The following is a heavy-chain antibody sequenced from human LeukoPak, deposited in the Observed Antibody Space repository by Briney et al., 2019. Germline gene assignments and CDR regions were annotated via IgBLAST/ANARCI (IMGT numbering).Heavy chain of an antibody. Sequence: GGSLRLSCAASGFTLSSYAMSWVRQAPGKGLDWGSAISGSGGSTYYADSVKGRFTISRDNSKNTLYLQMNSLRAEDTAVYYCAKGRYPISYYFDYWGQGTLVTVSS. J-gene: IGHJ4*02. CDR2: ISGSGGST. V-gene: IGHV3-23*01. CDR1: GFTLSSYA. CDR3: AKGRYPISYYFDY. D-gene: IGHD3-16*02.